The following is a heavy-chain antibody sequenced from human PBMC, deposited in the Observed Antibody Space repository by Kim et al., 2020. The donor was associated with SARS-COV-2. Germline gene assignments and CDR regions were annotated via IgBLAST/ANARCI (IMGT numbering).Heavy chain of an antibody. D-gene: IGHD3-16*02. CDR1: GGSFSGYY. V-gene: IGHV4-34*01. CDR2: INHSGST. CDR3: ARGDSSFRSRPGVIFYFDY. J-gene: IGHJ4*02. Sequence: SETLSLTCAVYGGSFSGYYWSWIRQPPGKGLEWIGEINHSGSTNYNPSLKSRVTISVDTSKNQFSLKLSSVTAADTAVYYCARGDSSFRSRPGVIFYFDYWGQGTLVIVSS.